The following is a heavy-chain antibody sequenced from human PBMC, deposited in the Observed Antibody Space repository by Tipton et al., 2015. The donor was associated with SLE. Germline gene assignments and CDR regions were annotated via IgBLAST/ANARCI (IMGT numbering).Heavy chain of an antibody. Sequence: SLRLSCAASGFSLSHYAMSWVRQVPGKGLEWVSVIYSSGRTLYADSVKGRFTISRDNSKTTLFLQMNSLRPEDTAVYYCAKDQFSGYGARGYWGQGTLVTVSS. D-gene: IGHD5-12*01. CDR1: GFSLSHYA. J-gene: IGHJ4*02. CDR3: AKDQFSGYGARGY. CDR2: IYSSGRT. V-gene: IGHV3-23*03.